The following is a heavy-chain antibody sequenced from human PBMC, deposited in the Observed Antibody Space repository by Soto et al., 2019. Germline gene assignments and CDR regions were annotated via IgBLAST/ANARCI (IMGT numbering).Heavy chain of an antibody. D-gene: IGHD6-13*01. V-gene: IGHV3-48*03. CDR3: ARDRRSSWYRYYGMDV. CDR2: ISSSGSTI. CDR1: GFTFSSYE. J-gene: IGHJ6*02. Sequence: GGSLRLSCAASGFTFSSYEMNWVRQAPGKGLEWVSYISSSGSTIYYADSVKGRFTISRDNAKNSLYLQMNSLRAEDTAVYYCARDRRSSWYRYYGMDVWGQGTTVTVSS.